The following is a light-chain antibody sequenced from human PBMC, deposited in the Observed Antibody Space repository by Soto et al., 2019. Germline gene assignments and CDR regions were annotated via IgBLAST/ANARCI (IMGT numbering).Light chain of an antibody. V-gene: IGKV3-20*01. J-gene: IGKJ5*01. CDR2: WAS. CDR3: QRYGNSPIT. CDR1: HYVAASS. Sequence: ENVLTQYPDSLSLSPGERYTLSCRARHYVAASSVAWYQQSRGQAPRLLIYWASSRATGIPDRFSGRGSGTDFTLTINRLEPEDFAVYYCQRYGNSPITFGPGTRLEIK.